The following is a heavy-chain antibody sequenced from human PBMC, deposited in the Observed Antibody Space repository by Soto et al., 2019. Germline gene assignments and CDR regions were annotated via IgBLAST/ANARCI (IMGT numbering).Heavy chain of an antibody. CDR2: IVVGSGNT. CDR1: GYTFTSSA. D-gene: IGHD1-7*01. J-gene: IGHJ6*02. CDR3: AAGELPEGMDV. Sequence: SVKVSCKASGYTFTSSAVQWVRQARGQRLEWIGWIVVGSGNTNYAQKFQERVTITRDMSTSTAYMELSSLRSEDTAVYYCAAGELPEGMDVWGQGTTVTVSS. V-gene: IGHV1-58*01.